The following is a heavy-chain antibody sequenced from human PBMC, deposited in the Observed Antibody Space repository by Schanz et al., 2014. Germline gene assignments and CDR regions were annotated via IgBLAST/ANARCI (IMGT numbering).Heavy chain of an antibody. CDR2: IKQDGSEK. CDR3: ARVPYGSGSYWDY. CDR1: GFTFSSYS. V-gene: IGHV3-7*01. D-gene: IGHD3-10*01. Sequence: VQLLQFGGGVVQPGRSLRLSCAASGFTFSSYSMNWVRQAPGKGLEWVANIKQDGSEKYYVDAVKGRFTISRENAKNSLYLQMNSLRAGDTAVYYCARVPYGSGSYWDYWGEGTLXTVSS. J-gene: IGHJ4*02.